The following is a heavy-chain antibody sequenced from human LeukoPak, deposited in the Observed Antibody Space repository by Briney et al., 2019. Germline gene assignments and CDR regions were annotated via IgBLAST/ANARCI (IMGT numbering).Heavy chain of an antibody. D-gene: IGHD3-9*01. V-gene: IGHV1-8*01. J-gene: IGHJ6*02. CDR3: ARGTMMTGYYALLHYYGMDV. CDR2: MNPNSGNT. Sequence: GASVKVSCKASGYTFTSYDINWVRQATGQGLEWMGWMNPNSGNTGYAQKFQGRVTMTRNTSISTAYMELSSLRSEDTAVYYCARGTMMTGYYALLHYYGMDVWGQGTTVTVSS. CDR1: GYTFTSYD.